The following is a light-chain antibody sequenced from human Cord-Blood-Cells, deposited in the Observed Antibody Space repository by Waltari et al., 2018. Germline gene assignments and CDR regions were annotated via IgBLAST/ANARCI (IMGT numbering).Light chain of an antibody. CDR2: DVS. CDR1: SSDVGGYNY. V-gene: IGLV2-14*01. J-gene: IGLJ2*01. Sequence: QSALPQPASVSGSPGQSITISCTVTSSDVGGYNYVPWYQQHPGKAPKLMIYDVSKRPSGVSNRFSGSKSGNTASLTISGLQAEDEADYYCSSYTSSSTVVFGGGTKLTVL. CDR3: SSYTSSSTVV.